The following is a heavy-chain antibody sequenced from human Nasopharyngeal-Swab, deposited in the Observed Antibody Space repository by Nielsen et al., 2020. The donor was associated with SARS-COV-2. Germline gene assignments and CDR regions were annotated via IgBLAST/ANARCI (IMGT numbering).Heavy chain of an antibody. Sequence: SETLSLTCSVSGGSLSYYYWAWIRQPPGKGLAWIGDIYGSGRTNYNPSLKSRVTISLDTSKNQFSLRLSSVTVADTAVYYCARARGDKYLQYSDSWGQGTLVTVSS. J-gene: IGHJ4*02. CDR2: IYGSGRT. CDR3: ARARGDKYLQYSDS. V-gene: IGHV4-59*13. CDR1: GGSLSYYY. D-gene: IGHD2-21*02.